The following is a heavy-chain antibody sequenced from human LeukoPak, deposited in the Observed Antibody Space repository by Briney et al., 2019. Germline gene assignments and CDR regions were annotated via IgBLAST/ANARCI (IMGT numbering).Heavy chain of an antibody. CDR3: AKDMITFGGVITYFDY. V-gene: IGHV3-43*02. D-gene: IGHD3-16*02. Sequence: GGSLRLSCAASGFTFDDYAMHWVRQAPGKGLEWVSLISGDGGSTYYADSVKGRFTISRDNSKNSLYLQMNSLRTEDAALYYCAKDMITFGGVITYFDYWGQGTLVTVSS. CDR1: GFTFDDYA. CDR2: ISGDGGST. J-gene: IGHJ4*02.